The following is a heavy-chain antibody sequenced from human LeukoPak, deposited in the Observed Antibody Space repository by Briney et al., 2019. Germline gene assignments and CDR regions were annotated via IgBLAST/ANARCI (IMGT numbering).Heavy chain of an antibody. CDR1: GFTFSSYG. CDR3: AKDPSSGWSSFDP. V-gene: IGHV3-30*02. Sequence: GGSLRLSCAASGFTFSSYGMHWVRQAPGMGLEWVAFIRYDGSNKYYADSVKGRFTISRDNSKNTLYLQMNSLRAEDTAVYYCAKDPSSGWSSFDPWGQGTLVTVSS. D-gene: IGHD6-19*01. J-gene: IGHJ5*02. CDR2: IRYDGSNK.